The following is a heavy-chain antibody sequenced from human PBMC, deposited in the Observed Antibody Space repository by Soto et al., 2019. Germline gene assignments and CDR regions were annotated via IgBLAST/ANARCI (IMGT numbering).Heavy chain of an antibody. CDR1: GGSSDRSDYY. V-gene: IGHV4-39*07. J-gene: IGHJ6*02. D-gene: IGHD4-17*01. CDR3: AREGALLYGGNSDYYYALAV. CDR2: TYYNGNA. Sequence: SETLSLTCNVSGGSSDRSDYYWDWLRQPPGKGLEWIGTTYYNGNAYYNPSLRSRVSMSVDTSKNQFSLKLSSVTAADTAVYYCAREGALLYGGNSDYYYALAVWGQGTTVTVSS.